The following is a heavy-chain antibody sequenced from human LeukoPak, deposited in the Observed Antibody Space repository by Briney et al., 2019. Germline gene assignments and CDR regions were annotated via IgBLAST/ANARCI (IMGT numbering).Heavy chain of an antibody. CDR1: GFTVSSNY. CDR3: ARHSPYYDGMDV. CDR2: IYSGGRT. D-gene: IGHD2-15*01. V-gene: IGHV3-53*01. J-gene: IGHJ6*02. Sequence: GGSLRLSCAASGFTVSSNYMSWVRQAPGKGLEWVSVIYSGGRTYYADSVKGRFTTSRDNYKNARYLQMNILRAEDTAVYYCARHSPYYDGMDVWGQGTTVTVPS.